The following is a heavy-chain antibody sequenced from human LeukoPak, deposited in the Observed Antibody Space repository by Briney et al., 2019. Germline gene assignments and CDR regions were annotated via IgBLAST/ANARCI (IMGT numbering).Heavy chain of an antibody. CDR2: ISGSGGST. CDR1: GFSFSSYN. V-gene: IGHV3-23*01. CDR3: AKDYYYDSSGYYYVDY. J-gene: IGHJ4*02. Sequence: GGSLRLSCAASGFSFSSYNMNWVRQAPGKGLEWVSAISGSGGSTYYADSVKGRFTISRDNSKNTLYLQMNSLRAEDTAVYYCAKDYYYDSSGYYYVDYWGQGTLVTVSS. D-gene: IGHD3-22*01.